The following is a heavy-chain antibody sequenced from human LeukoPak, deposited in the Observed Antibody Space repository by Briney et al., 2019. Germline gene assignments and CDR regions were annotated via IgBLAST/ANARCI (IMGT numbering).Heavy chain of an antibody. Sequence: SVKVSCKASGGTFSSYAISWVRQAPGQGLEWMGGIIPIFGTANYAQKFQGRVTITADKSTSTAYMELSSLRSEDTAVYYCARGTYYGSGSYYYWGQGTLVTVSS. CDR1: GGTFSSYA. J-gene: IGHJ4*02. D-gene: IGHD3-10*01. CDR2: IIPIFGTA. V-gene: IGHV1-69*06. CDR3: ARGTYYGSGSYYY.